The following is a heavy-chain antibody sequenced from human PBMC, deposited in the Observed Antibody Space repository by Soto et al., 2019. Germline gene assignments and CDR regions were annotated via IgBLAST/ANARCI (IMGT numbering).Heavy chain of an antibody. V-gene: IGHV4-31*03. CDR2: MFYSGST. Sequence: PSETLSLTCTVSGASISSGRSYWSWIRQHPGKGLEWIGYMFYSGSTYYHPSLKSRVNISADTSKNQFSLRLTSVTPADTAVYYCARDNGYGHFDSWGQGTRDTVS. CDR1: GASISSGRSY. CDR3: ARDNGYGHFDS. J-gene: IGHJ4*02. D-gene: IGHD5-12*01.